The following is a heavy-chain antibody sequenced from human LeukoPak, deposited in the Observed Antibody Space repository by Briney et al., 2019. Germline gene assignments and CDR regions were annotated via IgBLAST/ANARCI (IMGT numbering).Heavy chain of an antibody. J-gene: IGHJ4*02. D-gene: IGHD3-22*01. Sequence: SETLSLTCTVSGGSISSYYWSWIRQPPGKGLEWIGYIYYSGSTYYNPSLKSRVTISVDTSKNQFSLKLSSVTAADTAVYYCARGARGYYYDSSGYYDYWGQGTLVTVSS. CDR1: GGSISSYY. V-gene: IGHV4-30-4*01. CDR2: IYYSGST. CDR3: ARGARGYYYDSSGYYDY.